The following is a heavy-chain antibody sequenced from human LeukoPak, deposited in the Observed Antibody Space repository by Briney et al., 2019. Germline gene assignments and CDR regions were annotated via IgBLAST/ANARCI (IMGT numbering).Heavy chain of an antibody. CDR3: ARGGTIKNGMDV. V-gene: IGHV4-59*01. CDR1: GGSISTYY. D-gene: IGHD1-14*01. J-gene: IGHJ6*02. Sequence: SETLTLTCTVSGGSISTYYWSWIRQPPGKGLEWIGYVYYSGSTNYNPSLESRVTISVDTSKNQFSLMLSSVTAADTAVYYCARGGTIKNGMDVWGQGTTVTVSS. CDR2: VYYSGST.